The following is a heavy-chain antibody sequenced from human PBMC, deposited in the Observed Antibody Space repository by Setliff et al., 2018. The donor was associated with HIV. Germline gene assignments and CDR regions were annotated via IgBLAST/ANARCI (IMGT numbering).Heavy chain of an antibody. V-gene: IGHV3-21*04. Sequence: PGGSLRLSCAASGFTFSTYRMNWVRQAPGKGLEWVSSISSSSSYIYYADSLKGRFTISRDNAKNSLYLQMNSLRAEDTAVYYCARNREGGFDYWGQGTLVTVSS. CDR2: ISSSSSYI. J-gene: IGHJ4*02. CDR1: GFTFSTYR. CDR3: ARNREGGFDY. D-gene: IGHD3-16*01.